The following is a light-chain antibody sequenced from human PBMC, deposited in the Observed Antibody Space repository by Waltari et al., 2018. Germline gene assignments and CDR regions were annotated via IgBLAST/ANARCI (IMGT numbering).Light chain of an antibody. V-gene: IGLV1-44*01. CDR2: SSS. J-gene: IGLJ2*01. CDR3: AAWDDSLTLVV. Sequence: QSVLTQPPSASGTHGQRVTISCSGTSSNIGRNSLNWYQQLPGMAPKLLIYSSSQRPSGVPDRFSASKSGTSATLAISGPQSEDEADYYCAAWDDSLTLVVFGGGTKLTVL. CDR1: SSNIGRNS.